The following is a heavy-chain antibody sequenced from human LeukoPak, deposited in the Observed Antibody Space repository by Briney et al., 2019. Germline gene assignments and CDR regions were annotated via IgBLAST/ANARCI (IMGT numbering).Heavy chain of an antibody. D-gene: IGHD3-10*01. V-gene: IGHV3-21*01. CDR1: GFTFSSYS. CDR2: ISSSSSYI. CDR3: ARSGSPFRFVDV. Sequence: GRSLRLSCAASGFTFSSYSMNWVRQAPGKGLEWVSSISSSSSYIYYADSVKGRFTISRDNAKNSLYLQMNSLRAEDTAVYYCARSGSPFRFVDVWGQGTTVTVSS. J-gene: IGHJ6*02.